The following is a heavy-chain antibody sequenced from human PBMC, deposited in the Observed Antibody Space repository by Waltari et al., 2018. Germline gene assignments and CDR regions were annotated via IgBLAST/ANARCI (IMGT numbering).Heavy chain of an antibody. J-gene: IGHJ4*02. V-gene: IGHV3-66*02. CDR2: IYSGGST. CDR1: GFTFSSYA. CDR3: ASSYYYDSSGYPIFDY. Sequence: EVQLLESGGGLVQPGGSLRLSCAASGFTFSSYAMSWVRQAPGKGLEWVSVIYSGGSTYYADSVKGRFTISRDNSKNTLYLQMNSLRAEDTAVYYCASSYYYDSSGYPIFDYWGQGTLVTVSS. D-gene: IGHD3-22*01.